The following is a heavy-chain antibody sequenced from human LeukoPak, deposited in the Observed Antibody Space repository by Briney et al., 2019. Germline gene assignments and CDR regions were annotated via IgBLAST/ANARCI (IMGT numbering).Heavy chain of an antibody. V-gene: IGHV4-39*01. Sequence: SETLSLTCTVSGGSIRSSYYYWGWIRQPPGKGLEWIGSIYDSGSTYYNPSLKSRVTISVDTSKNQFSLKLNSVTAADTAVYYCARHAEYYDFWSGYPNWFDPWGQGTLVTVSS. CDR2: IYDSGST. D-gene: IGHD3-3*01. CDR3: ARHAEYYDFWSGYPNWFDP. CDR1: GGSIRSSYYY. J-gene: IGHJ5*02.